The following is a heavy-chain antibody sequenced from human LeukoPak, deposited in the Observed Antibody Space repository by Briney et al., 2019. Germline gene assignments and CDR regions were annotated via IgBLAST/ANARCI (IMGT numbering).Heavy chain of an antibody. J-gene: IGHJ4*02. V-gene: IGHV3-48*02. CDR3: ARDAKTGTIYFDY. CDR1: GFIFSSYS. Sequence: GGSLRLSCAASGFIFSSYSMNWVRQAPGKGLEWVSYITSSSSTIYYADSVKGRFTISRDNAKNSLYLQMNSLRDEDTAVYYCARDAKTGTIYFDYWGQGTLVTVSS. CDR2: ITSSSSTI. D-gene: IGHD1-1*01.